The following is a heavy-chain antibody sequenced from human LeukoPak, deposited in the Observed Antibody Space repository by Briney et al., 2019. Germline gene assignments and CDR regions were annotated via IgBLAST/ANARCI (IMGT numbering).Heavy chain of an antibody. Sequence: SQTLSLTCAISGDSVSSNSAAWNWIRQSPSRGLEWLGRTYYRSKWYNDYAVSVKSRITINPDTSKNQFSLQLNSVTPEDTAVYYCARDISGVSVALAPNWFDPWGQATLVTVSS. J-gene: IGHJ5*02. CDR2: TYYRSKWYN. CDR3: ARDISGVSVALAPNWFDP. CDR1: GDSVSSNSAA. V-gene: IGHV6-1*01. D-gene: IGHD6-19*01.